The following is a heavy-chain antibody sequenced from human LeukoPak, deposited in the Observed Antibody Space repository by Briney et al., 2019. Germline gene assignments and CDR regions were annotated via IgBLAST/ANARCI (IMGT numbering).Heavy chain of an antibody. D-gene: IGHD5-18*01. J-gene: IGHJ3*01. Sequence: ASVKVSCQASGYTFIYYDMHWVRQAPGQGLEWVGTINPYDNSTNYAQKFQGRVTMTRDMSTSTVYMELNSLRSEDTAVYYCAKELNSYGYAFDVWGQGTMVTVSS. CDR3: AKELNSYGYAFDV. V-gene: IGHV1-46*01. CDR2: INPYDNST. CDR1: GYTFIYYD.